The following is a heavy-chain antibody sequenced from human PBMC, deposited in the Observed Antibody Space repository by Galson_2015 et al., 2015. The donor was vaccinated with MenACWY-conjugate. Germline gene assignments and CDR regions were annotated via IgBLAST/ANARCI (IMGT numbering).Heavy chain of an antibody. CDR3: VRGSIGWRGVDI. Sequence: SLRLSCAASGFVFSDYCMHWVRQAPGKGLECVSRICAGGISIMYGDSVRGRFTISRDDAENTLYLQMDGLRADDTAVYFCVRGSIGWRGVDIWGQGTTVTVSS. D-gene: IGHD2-15*01. V-gene: IGHV3-74*03. J-gene: IGHJ6*02. CDR2: ICAGGISI. CDR1: GFVFSDYC.